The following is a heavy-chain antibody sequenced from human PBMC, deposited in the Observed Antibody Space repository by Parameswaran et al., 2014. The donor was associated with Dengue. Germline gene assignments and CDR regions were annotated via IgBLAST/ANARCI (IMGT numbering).Heavy chain of an antibody. CDR3: ASRVPAAIHSYMDV. Sequence: WVRQAPGQGLEWMGWMNPNSGKIGYAQKFQGRVTMTRNTSTSTAYMELSSLRSEDTAVYYCASRVPAAIHSYMDVWGKGTTVTVSS. J-gene: IGHJ6*03. V-gene: IGHV1-8*01. D-gene: IGHD2-2*01. CDR2: MNPNSGKI.